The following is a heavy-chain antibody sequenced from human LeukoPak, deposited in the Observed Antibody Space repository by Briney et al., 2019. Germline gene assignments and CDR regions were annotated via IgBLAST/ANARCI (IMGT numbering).Heavy chain of an antibody. V-gene: IGHV3-7*01. CDR2: IKQDGSEK. D-gene: IGHD3-10*01. CDR1: GFTFSSYW. J-gene: IGHJ4*02. CDR3: ASGYGSGSYYVGGPTCFDY. Sequence: GGSLRLSCAASGFTFSSYWMSWVRQAPGKGLEWVAYIKQDGSEKYYVDSVKGRFTISRDNAKNSLYLQMNSLRAEDTAVYYCASGYGSGSYYVGGPTCFDYWGQGTLVTVSS.